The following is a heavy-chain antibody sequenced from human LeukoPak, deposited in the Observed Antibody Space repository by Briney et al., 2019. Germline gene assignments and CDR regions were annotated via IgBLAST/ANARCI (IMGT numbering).Heavy chain of an antibody. CDR1: GGSITGYY. Sequence: SETLTLTCTVSGGSITGYYWNWIRQPPGKGLEWIAYIYYSGGTHYNPSLESRVTISVDTSKSQFSLKLSSVTAADTAVYYCARRIVSVPAIQGGNWLDPWGQGTLVTVSS. CDR2: IYYSGGT. CDR3: ARRIVSVPAIQGGNWLDP. J-gene: IGHJ5*02. D-gene: IGHD2-21*02. V-gene: IGHV4-59*08.